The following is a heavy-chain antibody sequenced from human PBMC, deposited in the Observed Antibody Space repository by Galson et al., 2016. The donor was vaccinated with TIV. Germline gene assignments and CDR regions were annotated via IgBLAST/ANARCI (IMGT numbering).Heavy chain of an antibody. CDR3: ATLSSGRPNYFDN. J-gene: IGHJ4*02. D-gene: IGHD6-19*01. CDR2: IYPGASDT. Sequence: QSGAEVKKPGESLKISCRGSGYRFSDYWIGWVRQTPEEGLEWMGVIYPGASDTKYSPSFQGQVTISADKSINTAYLQWNRLKASDTAIHFCATLSSGRPNYFDNWGQGTQVIVSS. V-gene: IGHV5-51*01. CDR1: GYRFSDYW.